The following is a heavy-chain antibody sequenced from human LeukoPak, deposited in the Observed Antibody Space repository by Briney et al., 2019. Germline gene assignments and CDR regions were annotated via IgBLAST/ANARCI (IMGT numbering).Heavy chain of an antibody. CDR3: ARLGFIPWYYYDSSGYYFFDY. D-gene: IGHD3-22*01. CDR2: IYYSGST. V-gene: IGHV4-59*08. Sequence: PSETLSLTCTVSGGSISSYYWSWIRQPPGKGLEWIGYIYYSGSTNYNPSLKSRVTISVDTSKNQFSLKLSSVIAADTAVYYCARLGFIPWYYYDSSGYYFFDYWGQGTLVTVSS. J-gene: IGHJ4*02. CDR1: GGSISSYY.